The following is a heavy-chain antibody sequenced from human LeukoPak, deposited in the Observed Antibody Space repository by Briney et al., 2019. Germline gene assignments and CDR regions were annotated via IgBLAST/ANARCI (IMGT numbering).Heavy chain of an antibody. CDR1: GFTFSSYG. Sequence: GGSLRLSCAASGFTFSSYGMHWVRQAPGKGLEWVAFIRYDGSNKYYADSVKGRFTISRDNSKNTLYLQMNSLRAEDTAVYYCAKNRAKRSSSGWAFDYWGQGTLVTVSS. CDR2: IRYDGSNK. D-gene: IGHD6-19*01. CDR3: AKNRAKRSSSGWAFDY. J-gene: IGHJ4*02. V-gene: IGHV3-30*02.